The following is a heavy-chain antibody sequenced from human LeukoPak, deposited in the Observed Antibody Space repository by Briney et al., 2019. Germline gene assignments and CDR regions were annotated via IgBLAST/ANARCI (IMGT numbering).Heavy chain of an antibody. CDR2: IRSKAYGGTT. CDR3: AKDGGLDKFPRGWFDP. CDR1: GFTFGDYA. D-gene: IGHD2-21*01. V-gene: IGHV3-49*03. Sequence: GGSLRLSCTASGFTFGDYAMSWFRQAPGKGLEWVGFIRSKAYGGTTEYAASVKGRFTISRDDSKSIAYLQMNSLKTEDTAVYYCAKDGGLDKFPRGWFDPWGQGTLVTVSS. J-gene: IGHJ5*02.